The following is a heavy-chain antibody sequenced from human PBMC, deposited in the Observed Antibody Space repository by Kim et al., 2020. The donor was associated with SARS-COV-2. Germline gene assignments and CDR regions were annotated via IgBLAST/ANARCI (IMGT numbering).Heavy chain of an antibody. CDR3: ARDVSGYDYKPWFDP. V-gene: IGHV3-48*03. CDR2: ISSSGRTT. CDR1: GFTFSNYE. D-gene: IGHD5-12*01. J-gene: IGHJ5*02. Sequence: GGSLRLSCAASGFTFSNYEMNWVRQAPGKGLEWVSYISSSGRTTYYADSVKGRFTISRDNAKNSLYLQMNSLRAEDTAVYYCARDVSGYDYKPWFDPWGQGTLVTVSS.